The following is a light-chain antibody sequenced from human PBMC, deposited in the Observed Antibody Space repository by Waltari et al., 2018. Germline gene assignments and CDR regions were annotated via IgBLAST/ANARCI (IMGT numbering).Light chain of an antibody. J-gene: IGKJ2*01. CDR2: AAS. Sequence: DIQMIKSPSSVSASLGDRVTITCRASQDIGRWLAWYQHKPGRAPNLLIFAASNLQNGVPSRFSGSGSGTYFTLTINSLQPEDFATYYCQQTNTFPLTFGQGTKLEIK. CDR1: QDIGRW. CDR3: QQTNTFPLT. V-gene: IGKV1-12*01.